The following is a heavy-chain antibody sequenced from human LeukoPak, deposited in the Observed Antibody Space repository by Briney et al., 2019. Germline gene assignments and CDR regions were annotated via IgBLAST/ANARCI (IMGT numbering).Heavy chain of an antibody. J-gene: IGHJ3*02. CDR1: GYTFTSYD. CDR2: MNPNSGNT. CDR3: ARHLEVVTHGGSAYAFDI. Sequence: ASVKVSCKASGYTFTSYDINWVRQATGQGLEWMGWMNPNSGNTGYAQKFQGRVTMTRNTSISTAYMELSSLRSEDTAVYYCARHLEVVTHGGSAYAFDIWGQGTMVTVSS. V-gene: IGHV1-8*01. D-gene: IGHD4-23*01.